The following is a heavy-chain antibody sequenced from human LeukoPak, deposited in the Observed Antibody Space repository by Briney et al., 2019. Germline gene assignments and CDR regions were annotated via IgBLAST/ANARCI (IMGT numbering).Heavy chain of an antibody. CDR2: VYNSGST. V-gene: IGHV4-59*01. J-gene: IGHJ5*02. D-gene: IGHD1-1*01. Sequence: RSSDTLSLTCALSGASMSNYHWSWIRQPPGRGLEYIGYVYNSGSTFYNPSLKSRVTISADTSRKQFSLKLTSVTATDTAVYYCARGTGGYRFDPWGQGILVTVSS. CDR1: GASMSNYH. CDR3: ARGTGGYRFDP.